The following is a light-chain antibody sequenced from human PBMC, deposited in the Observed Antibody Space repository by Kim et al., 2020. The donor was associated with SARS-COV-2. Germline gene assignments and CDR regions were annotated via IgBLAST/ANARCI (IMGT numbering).Light chain of an antibody. CDR1: QSVLYSANNKNY. V-gene: IGKV4-1*01. Sequence: DIVMTQSPDSLAVSLGERATINCKSSQSVLYSANNKNYLAWYKQKPGQPPKLLIYWASTRESGVPDRLSGSGSGTDFTLTISSLQAADVAVYYCHQCYSTPYTFGQGTKLEI. J-gene: IGKJ2*01. CDR2: WAS. CDR3: HQCYSTPYT.